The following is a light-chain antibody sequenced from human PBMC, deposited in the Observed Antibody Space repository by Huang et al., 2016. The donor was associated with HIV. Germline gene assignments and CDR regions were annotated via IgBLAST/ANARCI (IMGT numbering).Light chain of an antibody. CDR2: GAS. CDR1: QSVSSN. V-gene: IGKV3-15*01. Sequence: EIVMTQSPATLSVSPGERATLSCRASQSVSSNLAWYQQKPGRAPRLLIYGASTRATGSPARFSGSGSGTEFTLTISSLQSEDFAVYYCQQYNNWPGTFGPGTKVDIK. J-gene: IGKJ3*01. CDR3: QQYNNWPGT.